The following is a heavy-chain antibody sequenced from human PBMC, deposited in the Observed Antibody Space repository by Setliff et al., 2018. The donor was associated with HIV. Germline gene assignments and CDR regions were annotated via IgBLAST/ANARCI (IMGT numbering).Heavy chain of an antibody. J-gene: IGHJ4*02. CDR2: IEKKTNGGTR. V-gene: IGHV3-15*04. D-gene: IGHD3-3*01. CDR3: TTGSNSFWSGYSKH. CDR1: AFSFNNYY. Sequence: PGGSLRLSCIASAFSFNNYYMTWVRQAPGKGLEWVGRIEKKTNGGTRDYAAPVKGRFTISRDDSKNTLYLQMNSLKSEDTAIYYCTTGSNSFWSGYSKHWGQGALVTVSS.